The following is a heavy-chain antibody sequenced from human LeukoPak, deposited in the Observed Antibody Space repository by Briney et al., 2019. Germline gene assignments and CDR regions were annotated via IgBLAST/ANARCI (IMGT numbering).Heavy chain of an antibody. J-gene: IGHJ6*04. CDR1: GFSFSSYW. V-gene: IGHV3-74*01. CDR3: ARERLMDV. CDR2: TNSDGSIR. Sequence: GGSLRLSCAVSGFSFSSYWMHWVCHAPRPGLVWVSRTNSDGSIRSYADYLKGRFTISRDNAKNTVYLQMNSLRAEDTAVYYCARERLMDVWGKGTTVTVST.